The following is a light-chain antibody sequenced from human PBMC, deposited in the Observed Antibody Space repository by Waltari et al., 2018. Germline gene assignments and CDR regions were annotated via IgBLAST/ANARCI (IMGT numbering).Light chain of an antibody. Sequence: DIQLTQSPPFLSASVGDSVTITCRASQCIRSFLAWYQQKPGRAPKLLSYPASTLQSGVPSRFSGSGSGTDFTLTISSLQPEDFATYYCQHFHSYPLTFGGGTKVEIK. CDR3: QHFHSYPLT. CDR2: PAS. CDR1: QCIRSF. V-gene: IGKV1-9*01. J-gene: IGKJ4*01.